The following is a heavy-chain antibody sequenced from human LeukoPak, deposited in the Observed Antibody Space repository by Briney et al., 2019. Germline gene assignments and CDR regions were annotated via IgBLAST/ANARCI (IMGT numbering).Heavy chain of an antibody. D-gene: IGHD3-10*01. CDR1: GDSISTYY. CDR3: ARDVIRGVIAWFDP. J-gene: IGHJ5*02. V-gene: IGHV4-59*01. CDR2: IYYSGST. Sequence: PSETLSLTCTVSGDSISTYYWSWIRQPPGKGLEWIGYIYYSGSTNYNPSPKSRVTISVDRSRNQFSLKLRSVTAADTAVYYCARDVIRGVIAWFDPWGQGTLVTVSS.